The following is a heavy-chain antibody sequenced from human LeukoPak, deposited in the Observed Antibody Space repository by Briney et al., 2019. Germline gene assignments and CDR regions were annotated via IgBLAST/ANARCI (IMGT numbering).Heavy chain of an antibody. J-gene: IGHJ4*02. CDR3: AKAGVLLWFGEPPPRFDY. CDR1: GFTFSSSW. V-gene: IGHV3-7*01. D-gene: IGHD3-10*01. CDR2: IKQDGSAK. Sequence: GGSLRLSCAASGFTFSSSWMSWVRQAPGKGLEWVANIKQDGSAKFYVDSVKGRFTISRDNSKNTLYLQMNSLRAEDTAVYYCAKAGVLLWFGEPPPRFDYWGQGTLVTVSS.